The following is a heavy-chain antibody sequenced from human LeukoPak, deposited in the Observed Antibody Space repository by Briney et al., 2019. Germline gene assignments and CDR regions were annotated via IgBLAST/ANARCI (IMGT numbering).Heavy chain of an antibody. CDR2: IYHSGST. J-gene: IGHJ4*02. CDR3: VRGGGYNGPDY. V-gene: IGHV4-38-2*01. D-gene: IGHD3-16*01. CDR1: GYSISSGYY. Sequence: PSETMSLTCAVAGYSISSGYYWGWIRQPPGKGLEWIGSIYHSGSTYYNPSLKSRVTISVDTSKNQFSLKLSSVTAADTAVYYCVRGGGYNGPDYWGQGTLVTVSS.